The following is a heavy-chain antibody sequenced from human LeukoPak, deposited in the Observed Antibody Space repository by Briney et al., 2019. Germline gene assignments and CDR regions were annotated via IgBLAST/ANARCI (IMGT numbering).Heavy chain of an antibody. CDR3: ARDKSSGYYYFDY. CDR2: IKKDGSET. CDR1: GFTFSSSW. J-gene: IGHJ4*02. D-gene: IGHD3-22*01. Sequence: GGSLRLSCAASGFTFSSSWMSWVRQAPGKGLEWVANIKKDGSETYYVDSVKGRFTISRDNAKNSLYLQMNSLRAEDTAIYYCARDKSSGYYYFDYWGQGTLVTVSS. V-gene: IGHV3-7*03.